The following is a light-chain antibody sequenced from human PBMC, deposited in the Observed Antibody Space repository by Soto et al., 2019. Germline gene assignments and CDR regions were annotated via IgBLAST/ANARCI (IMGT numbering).Light chain of an antibody. J-gene: IGKJ1*01. CDR2: DAS. Sequence: IQMTQSPSTLSASAGDRVTITCRASQSISSWLAWYQQKPGKAPKLLIYDASSLESGVPSRFSGSGSGTEFTLTISSLQPDDFATYYCQQYNSYSRRTFGQGTKV. V-gene: IGKV1-5*01. CDR3: QQYNSYSRRT. CDR1: QSISSW.